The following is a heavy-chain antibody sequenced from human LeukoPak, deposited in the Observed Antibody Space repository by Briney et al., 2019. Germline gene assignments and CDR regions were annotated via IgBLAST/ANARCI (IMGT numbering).Heavy chain of an antibody. CDR1: GYTFTSYD. Sequence: ASVKVSCKASGYTFTSYDINWVRQATGQGLEWMGWMNPNSGNTGYAQKFQGRGTMTRNTSISTAYMELSSLRSEDTAVYYCAREAVGVTTLPFDYWGQGTLVTVSS. CDR3: AREAVGVTTLPFDY. CDR2: MNPNSGNT. V-gene: IGHV1-8*01. J-gene: IGHJ4*02. D-gene: IGHD1-26*01.